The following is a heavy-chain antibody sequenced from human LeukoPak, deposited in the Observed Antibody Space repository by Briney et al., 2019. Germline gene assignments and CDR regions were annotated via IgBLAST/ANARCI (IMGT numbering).Heavy chain of an antibody. CDR3: TRDGGDWVIDY. CDR1: GGSISSYY. V-gene: IGHV4-38-2*02. D-gene: IGHD2-21*02. CDR2: IYHGGST. J-gene: IGHJ4*02. Sequence: SETLSLTCTVSGGSISSYYWGWVRQPPGKGLEWIGSIYHGGSTYYYPSFKSRVTISADMSNNQFSLSLTSVTAADTAIYYCTRDGGDWVIDYWGQGTLVTVSS.